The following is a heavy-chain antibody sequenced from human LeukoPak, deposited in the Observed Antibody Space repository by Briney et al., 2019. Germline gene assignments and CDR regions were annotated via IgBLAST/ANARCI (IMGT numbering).Heavy chain of an antibody. J-gene: IGHJ4*02. D-gene: IGHD5-18*01. CDR2: IYTSGST. V-gene: IGHV4-4*07. Sequence: SETLSLTCTVSGGSISSYYWSWIRQPAGKGLEWIGRIYTSGSTNYNPSLKSRVTMSVDTAKNQFSLRLSSVTAADTAVYYCARQTAKNVDTARFDSWGQGTLVTVSS. CDR1: GGSISSYY. CDR3: ARQTAKNVDTARFDS.